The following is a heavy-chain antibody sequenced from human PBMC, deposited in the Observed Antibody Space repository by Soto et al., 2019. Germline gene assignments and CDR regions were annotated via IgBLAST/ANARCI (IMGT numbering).Heavy chain of an antibody. CDR3: PRSQGSSTSLEIYYYYYYGMDV. V-gene: IGHV1-69*01. J-gene: IGHJ6*02. CDR1: GGTFSSYA. D-gene: IGHD2-2*01. CDR2: IIPIPGTA. Sequence: QVQLVQPGAEVKKPGSSVKVSCKASGGTFSSYAISWVRQAPGQGLEWMGGIIPIPGTANYAQKFQGRVTITADESTSTAYMELSSLRSEDTAVYYCPRSQGSSTSLEIYYYYYYGMDVWGQGTTVTVSS.